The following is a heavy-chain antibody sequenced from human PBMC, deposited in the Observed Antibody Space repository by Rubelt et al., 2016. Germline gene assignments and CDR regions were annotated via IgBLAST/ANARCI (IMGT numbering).Heavy chain of an antibody. V-gene: IGHV4-39*01. D-gene: IGHD6-19*01. J-gene: IGHJ5*02. CDR2: IYHSGST. CDR3: ARLGQWLVLVFDP. Sequence: VRQPPGKGLEWIGEIYHSGSTYYNPSLKSRVTISVDTSKNQFSLKLSSVTAADTAVYYCARLGQWLVLVFDPWGQGTLVTVSS.